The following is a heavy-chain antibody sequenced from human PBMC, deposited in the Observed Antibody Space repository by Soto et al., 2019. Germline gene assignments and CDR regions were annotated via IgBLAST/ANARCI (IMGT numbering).Heavy chain of an antibody. V-gene: IGHV1-69*13. CDR3: ARTGFGGSYYDDAFDI. Sequence: SVKVPCKASGGTFSSYAISWVRQAPGQGLEWMGGIIPIFGTANYAQKFQGRVTITADESTSTAYVELSSLRSEDTAVYYCARTGFGGSYYDDAFDIWGQGTMVTVSS. J-gene: IGHJ3*02. CDR1: GGTFSSYA. D-gene: IGHD1-26*01. CDR2: IIPIFGTA.